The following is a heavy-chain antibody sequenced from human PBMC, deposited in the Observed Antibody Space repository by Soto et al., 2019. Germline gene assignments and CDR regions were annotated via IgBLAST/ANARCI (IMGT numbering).Heavy chain of an antibody. D-gene: IGHD6-13*01. V-gene: IGHV3-21*01. CDR2: ISSGSSYI. CDR3: ARRRAAAGTLTFDY. J-gene: IGHJ4*02. CDR1: GFIFTGYN. Sequence: SLRLSCAASGFIFTGYNMNWVRQAPGKGLEWVSSISSGSSYIYYADSVKGRFTISRDNAKNSLYLQMNTLRAEDTALYYCARRRAAAGTLTFDYWGQGTQVTVSS.